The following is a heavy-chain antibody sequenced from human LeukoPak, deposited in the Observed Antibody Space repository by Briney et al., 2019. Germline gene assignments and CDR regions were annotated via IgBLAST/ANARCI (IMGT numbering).Heavy chain of an antibody. V-gene: IGHV3-30*02. CDR3: ARDCHAIPGEIVVVPAAMMGWFDP. CDR1: GFTFSSYG. J-gene: IGHJ5*02. CDR2: IRYDGSNK. Sequence: GGSLRLSCAASGFTFSSYGMHWVRQAPGKGLEWVAFIRYDGSNKYYADSVKGRFTISRDNSKNTLYLQMNSLRAEDTAVYYCARDCHAIPGEIVVVPAAMMGWFDPWGQGTLVTVSS. D-gene: IGHD2-2*01.